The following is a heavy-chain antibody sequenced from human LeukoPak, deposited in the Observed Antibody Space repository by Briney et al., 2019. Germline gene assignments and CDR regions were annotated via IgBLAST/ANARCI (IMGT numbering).Heavy chain of an antibody. CDR3: ASRGVRRDYYDSSGYIGDAFDI. Sequence: PGGSLRLSCAASGFTFSSYWMHWVRQAPGKGLVWVSRINSDGSSTSYADSVKGRFTISRDNAKNTLYLQMNSQRAEDTAVHYCASRGVRRDYYDSSGYIGDAFDIWGQGTMVTVSS. CDR1: GFTFSSYW. D-gene: IGHD3-22*01. J-gene: IGHJ3*02. V-gene: IGHV3-74*01. CDR2: INSDGSST.